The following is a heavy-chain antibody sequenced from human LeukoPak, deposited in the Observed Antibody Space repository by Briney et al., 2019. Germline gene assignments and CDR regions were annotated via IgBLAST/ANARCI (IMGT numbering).Heavy chain of an antibody. D-gene: IGHD4-17*01. J-gene: IGHJ3*01. Sequence: GGSLRLSCAASGFTFSSYWMSWVRQAPGKGLEWVSAITANGGYTLYADAVKGRFTVSRDNSKNTLYLQINSLRPEDTAMYYCAKDPNGDYIGAFDFWGQGTMVTVSS. CDR2: ITANGGYT. V-gene: IGHV3-23*01. CDR3: AKDPNGDYIGAFDF. CDR1: GFTFSSYW.